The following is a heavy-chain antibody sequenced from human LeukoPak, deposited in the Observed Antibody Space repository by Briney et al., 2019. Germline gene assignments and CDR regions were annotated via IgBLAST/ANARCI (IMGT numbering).Heavy chain of an antibody. D-gene: IGHD3-22*01. J-gene: IGHJ4*02. Sequence: ASVKVSCKASGYTFTTYYMHWVRQAPGQGLEWMGIINPSGGRTSYAQKFQGRVTMTRDTSTSTVYMELSSLRSEDTAVYYCARDQRYYDSSGHLDYWGQGTLVTVSS. V-gene: IGHV1-46*01. CDR2: INPSGGRT. CDR3: ARDQRYYDSSGHLDY. CDR1: GYTFTTYY.